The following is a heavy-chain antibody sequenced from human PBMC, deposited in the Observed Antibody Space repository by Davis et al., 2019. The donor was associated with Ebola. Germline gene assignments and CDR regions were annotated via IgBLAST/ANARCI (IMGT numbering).Heavy chain of an antibody. CDR1: GGSINSYY. D-gene: IGHD3-10*01. J-gene: IGHJ4*02. CDR3: VRDSLGSGSFHF. Sequence: PSETLSLTCNVSGGSINSYYWTWIRQSPGKGLEWIGSIYYTGSAKYNLSLKSRVTMSIDTPKKQFSLNLTSVTAADTAVYYCVRDSLGSGSFHFWGRGTLVAVSS. CDR2: IYYTGSA. V-gene: IGHV4-59*01.